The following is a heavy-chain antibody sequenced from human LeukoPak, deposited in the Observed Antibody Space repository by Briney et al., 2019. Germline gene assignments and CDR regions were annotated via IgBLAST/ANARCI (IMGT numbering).Heavy chain of an antibody. CDR3: AKVPAY. V-gene: IGHV3-30*18. CDR1: GFTFSRHW. Sequence: GGSLRLSCAASGFTFSRHWMTWVRQAPGKGLEWVAVISYDGSNKYYADSVKGRFTISRDNSKNTLYLQMNSLRAEDTAVYYCAKVPAYWGQGTLVTVSS. CDR2: ISYDGSNK. J-gene: IGHJ4*02.